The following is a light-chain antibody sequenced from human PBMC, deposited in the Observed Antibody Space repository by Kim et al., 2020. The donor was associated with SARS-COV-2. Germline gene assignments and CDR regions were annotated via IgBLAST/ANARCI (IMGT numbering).Light chain of an antibody. Sequence: EVVLTQSPGTLSLSPGERATLPCRASQTITSGYLAWYQQRPGQAPRLFIYGASGRATGIPDRFSGSGSGTDFTLTISRLEPEDFAVYYCQHFGRSRTWTFGRGTKVDIK. J-gene: IGKJ1*01. V-gene: IGKV3-20*01. CDR1: QTITSGY. CDR2: GAS. CDR3: QHFGRSRTWT.